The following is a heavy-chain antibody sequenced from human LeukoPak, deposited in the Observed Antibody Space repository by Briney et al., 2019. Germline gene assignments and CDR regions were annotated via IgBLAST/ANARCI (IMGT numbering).Heavy chain of an antibody. CDR1: GGSISSYY. V-gene: IGHV4-4*07. Sequence: PSETLSLTCTVSGGSISSYYWGWIRQPAGKGLEWIGRIHTSGSTNYNPSLKSRVTMSVDTSKNQFSLKLSSVTAADTAVYYCARGRYYYGSSAYHFDYWGQGTLVTVSS. CDR3: ARGRYYYGSSAYHFDY. CDR2: IHTSGST. J-gene: IGHJ4*02. D-gene: IGHD3-22*01.